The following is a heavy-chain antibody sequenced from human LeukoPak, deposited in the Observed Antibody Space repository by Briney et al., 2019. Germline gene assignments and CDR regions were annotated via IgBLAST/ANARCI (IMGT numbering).Heavy chain of an antibody. D-gene: IGHD5-24*01. CDR3: ARLEMATEFDY. J-gene: IGHJ4*02. CDR1: GYSFTSYW. Sequence: GESLKISCKGSGYSFTSYWIGWVRQIPGKGLEWMGIIYPGDSDTRYSPSFRGKVTISADKSISTAYLQWSSVKASDTAMYYCARLEMATEFDYWGQGTLVTVSS. V-gene: IGHV5-51*01. CDR2: IYPGDSDT.